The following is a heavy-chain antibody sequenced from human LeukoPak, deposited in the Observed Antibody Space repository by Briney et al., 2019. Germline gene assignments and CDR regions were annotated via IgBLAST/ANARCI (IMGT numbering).Heavy chain of an antibody. CDR1: GGSISSHY. CDR2: IYHSGNT. Sequence: SETLSLTCAVSGGSISSHYWSWIRQSPGKGLEWIAYIYHSGNTNYNPSFKSRVTISVDTSKNQFSLKLTSVAAADTAIYYCARQPSGTAAFDIWGQGTMVTVSS. V-gene: IGHV4-59*08. CDR3: ARQPSGTAAFDI. J-gene: IGHJ3*02. D-gene: IGHD1/OR15-1a*01.